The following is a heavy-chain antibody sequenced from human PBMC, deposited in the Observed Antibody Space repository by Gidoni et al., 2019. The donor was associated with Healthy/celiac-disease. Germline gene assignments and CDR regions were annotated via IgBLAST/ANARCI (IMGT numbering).Heavy chain of an antibody. J-gene: IGHJ4*02. D-gene: IGHD6-19*01. CDR3: AGELNSSGWYRY. CDR1: GFTFSSYG. CDR2: IWYDGSNK. V-gene: IGHV3-33*01. Sequence: QVQLVEYGGGVVQPGRSLRLSCAASGFTFSSYGMHWVRQAPGKGLEWVAVIWYDGSNKYYADSVKGRFTIARDNSKNTLYLQMNSLRAEDTAVYYCAGELNSSGWYRYWGQGTLVTVSS.